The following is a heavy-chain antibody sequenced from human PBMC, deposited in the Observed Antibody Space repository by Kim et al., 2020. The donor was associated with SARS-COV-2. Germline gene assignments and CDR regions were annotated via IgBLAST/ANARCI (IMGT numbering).Heavy chain of an antibody. D-gene: IGHD3-10*01. V-gene: IGHV5-51*01. CDR3: TRLGATTAPYYFDF. J-gene: IGHJ4*02. Sequence: GESLKISCKGTGYRFTTYWIAWVRQMPGKGLEWMGIIYPADSDARYSPSFQGQVTISADKSIRTPYLQWNSLKASDTAIYFCTRLGATTAPYYFDFWGQGTLVPVSS. CDR1: GYRFTTYW. CDR2: IYPADSDA.